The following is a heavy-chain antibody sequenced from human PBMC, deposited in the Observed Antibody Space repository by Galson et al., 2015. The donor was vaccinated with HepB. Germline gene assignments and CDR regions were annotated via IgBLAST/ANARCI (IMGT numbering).Heavy chain of an antibody. D-gene: IGHD2-2*01. J-gene: IGHJ3*02. Sequence: SLRLSCAASGFTFSSYAMSWVRQAPGKGLEWVSAISGSGGSTYYADSVKGRSTISRDNSKNTLYLQMNSLRAEDTAVYYCAKDIVVVPAAIVPDAFDIWGQGTMVTVSS. CDR2: ISGSGGST. CDR3: AKDIVVVPAAIVPDAFDI. V-gene: IGHV3-23*01. CDR1: GFTFSSYA.